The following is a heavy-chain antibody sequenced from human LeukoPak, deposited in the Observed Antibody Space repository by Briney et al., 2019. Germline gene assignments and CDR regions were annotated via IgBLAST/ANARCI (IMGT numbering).Heavy chain of an antibody. CDR3: ARDPGFSSSFMIFDP. J-gene: IGHJ5*02. Sequence: ASVKVSCKASGYTFTSYDINWVRQATGQGLEWMGWMNPNSGNTGYAQKFQGRVTITRNTSISTAYMELSSLRSEDTAVYYCARDPGFSSSFMIFDPWGQGTLVTVSS. V-gene: IGHV1-8*03. D-gene: IGHD6-19*01. CDR2: MNPNSGNT. CDR1: GYTFTSYD.